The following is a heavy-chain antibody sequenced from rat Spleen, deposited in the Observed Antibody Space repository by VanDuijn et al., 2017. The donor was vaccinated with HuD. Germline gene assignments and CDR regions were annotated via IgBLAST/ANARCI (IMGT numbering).Heavy chain of an antibody. Sequence: EVQLVESGGGLVQPGRSLKLSCAVSGFTFSNYGMAWVRQAPTKGLEWVATISYDGGSTYYRDSVKGRFTISRDNEKSSLYRQMDSLRSVDTATYYGTTDDKGVLDAWRQGASVTFSS. D-gene: IGHD1-12*01. J-gene: IGHJ4*01. CDR3: TTDDKGVLDA. V-gene: IGHV5-29*01. CDR1: GFTFSNYG. CDR2: ISYDGGST.